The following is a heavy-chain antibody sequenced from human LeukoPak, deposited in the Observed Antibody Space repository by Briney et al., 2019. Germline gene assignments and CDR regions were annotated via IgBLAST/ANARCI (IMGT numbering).Heavy chain of an antibody. V-gene: IGHV3-48*03. Sequence: GGSLRLSCAASGFTFSSYEMNWVRQAPGKGLEWVSYISSSGSTIYYADSVKGRFTISRDNAKNSVYLQMNSPRAEDTAVYYCARDGYCSGGSCYRGDAFDIWGQGTMVTVSS. CDR1: GFTFSSYE. CDR3: ARDGYCSGGSCYRGDAFDI. J-gene: IGHJ3*02. CDR2: ISSSGSTI. D-gene: IGHD2-15*01.